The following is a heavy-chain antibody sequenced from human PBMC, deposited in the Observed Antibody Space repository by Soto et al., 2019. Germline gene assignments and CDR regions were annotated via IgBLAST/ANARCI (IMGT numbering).Heavy chain of an antibody. J-gene: IGHJ4*02. Sequence: QVQLVESGGGVVQPGRSLRLSCAASGFTFSSHAMHWVRQAPGKGLEWVALISHDGNYKDYVDSAKGRFTISRDNSRNTLHLQMGSLRADDTAVYYCVGEVGVKPFDSWGQGTLVTVSS. V-gene: IGHV3-30*03. CDR3: VGEVGVKPFDS. CDR1: GFTFSSHA. D-gene: IGHD1-26*01. CDR2: ISHDGNYK.